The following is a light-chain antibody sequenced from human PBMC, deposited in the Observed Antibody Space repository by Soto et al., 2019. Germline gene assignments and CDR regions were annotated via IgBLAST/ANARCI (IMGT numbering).Light chain of an antibody. CDR1: SSNIGGNS. CDR3: GSWDSSLSAYV. J-gene: IGLJ1*01. V-gene: IGLV1-51*01. CDR2: DDD. Sequence: QSVLTQPPSVSAAPGQKVTISCSGSSSNIGGNSVSWYQQFPGTAPKLLIYDDDKRPSGIPDRFSGSKSGTSATLGITGFQTGVEADYYCGSWDSSLSAYVCATGTKVTGL.